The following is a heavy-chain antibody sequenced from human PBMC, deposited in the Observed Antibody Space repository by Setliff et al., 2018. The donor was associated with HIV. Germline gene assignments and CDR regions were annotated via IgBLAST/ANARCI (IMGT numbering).Heavy chain of an antibody. Sequence: PGGSLRLSCAASGFTFSSYGMHWVRQAPGKGLEWVAFIRYDGSNKYYADSVKGRFTISRDNSKNTLYLQVNSLRAEDTAIYYCAKPCYDYVWRPDRDAFDLWGQGTMVTVSS. V-gene: IGHV3-30*02. CDR2: IRYDGSNK. D-gene: IGHD3-16*01. J-gene: IGHJ3*01. CDR3: AKPCYDYVWRPDRDAFDL. CDR1: GFTFSSYG.